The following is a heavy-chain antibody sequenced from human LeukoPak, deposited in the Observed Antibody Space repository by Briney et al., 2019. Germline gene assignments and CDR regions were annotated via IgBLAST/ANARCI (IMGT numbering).Heavy chain of an antibody. Sequence: PSETLSLTCTVSGGSISGYYWTWIRQPPGKGLEWIAYIYYSGSTNYNPSLKSRVTISVDTSKNQFSLKLSSVTAADTAVYYCARLGGNYFPDYWGQGTLVTVSS. D-gene: IGHD4-11*01. J-gene: IGHJ4*02. CDR1: GGSISGYY. CDR3: ARLGGNYFPDY. V-gene: IGHV4-59*01. CDR2: IYYSGST.